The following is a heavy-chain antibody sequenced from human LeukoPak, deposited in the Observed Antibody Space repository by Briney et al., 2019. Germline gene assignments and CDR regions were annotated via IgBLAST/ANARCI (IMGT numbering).Heavy chain of an antibody. Sequence: KDGESLKISCKGSGYSFTSYWIGWVRQMPGKGLEWMGIIYPGDSDTRYSPSFQGQVTISADKSIGTAYLQWSSLKASDAAMYDCARRPNWPYYFDYWGQGTLVTVSS. V-gene: IGHV5-51*01. CDR1: GYSFTSYW. CDR3: ARRPNWPYYFDY. J-gene: IGHJ4*02. D-gene: IGHD7-27*01. CDR2: IYPGDSDT.